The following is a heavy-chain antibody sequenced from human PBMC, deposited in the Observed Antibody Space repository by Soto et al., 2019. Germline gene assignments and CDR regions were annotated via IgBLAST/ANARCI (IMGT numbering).Heavy chain of an antibody. Sequence: GGSLRLSCAASGFTFSSYGMHWVRQAPGKGLEWVAVISYDGSNKYYADSVKGRFTISRDNSKNTLYLQMNSLRAEDTAVYYCAKGLWFGELTALDYWGQGTLVTVYS. CDR3: AKGLWFGELTALDY. CDR1: GFTFSSYG. CDR2: ISYDGSNK. D-gene: IGHD3-10*01. J-gene: IGHJ4*02. V-gene: IGHV3-30*18.